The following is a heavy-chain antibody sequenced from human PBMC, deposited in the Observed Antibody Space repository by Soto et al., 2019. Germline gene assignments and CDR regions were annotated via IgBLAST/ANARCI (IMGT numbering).Heavy chain of an antibody. CDR2: ISRSRDNT. J-gene: IGHJ4*02. CDR3: ALALDNWNDGGYFDY. V-gene: IGHV3-23*01. CDR1: GFTFSSYA. D-gene: IGHD1-1*01. Sequence: EVQLLESGGGLVQPGGSLRLSCAASGFTFSSYAMSWVRQAPGKGLEWVSAISRSRDNTYYADSVKGHFTISRDNSKNTLYLQLNSLRAEDTAVYYCALALDNWNDGGYFDYWGQGTLVTVSS.